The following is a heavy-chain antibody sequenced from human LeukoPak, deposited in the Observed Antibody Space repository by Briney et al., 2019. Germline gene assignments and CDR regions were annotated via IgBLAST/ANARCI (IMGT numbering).Heavy chain of an antibody. V-gene: IGHV3-74*01. CDR2: INNDGRST. CDR1: GFTFSSYW. J-gene: IGHJ4*02. Sequence: GGSLRLSCAASGFTFSSYWMHWVRQAPGKGLVGVSRINNDGRSTNYADSVKGRFTISRDNAKNTLYLQMNSLRAEDTAVYYCARHGGYYDSSGYYFGYWGQGTLVTVSS. D-gene: IGHD3-22*01. CDR3: ARHGGYYDSSGYYFGY.